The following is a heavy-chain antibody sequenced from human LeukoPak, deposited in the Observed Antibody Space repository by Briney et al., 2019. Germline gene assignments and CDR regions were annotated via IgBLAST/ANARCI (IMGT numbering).Heavy chain of an antibody. J-gene: IGHJ4*02. Sequence: GGSLRLSCAASGFTFSGYGMHWVRQAPGKGLEWVAVISYDGSNKYYADSVKGRFTISRDNSKNTLYLQMNSLRAEDTAVYYCAKGGDGYNSQGGPNFDYWGQGTLVTVSS. CDR1: GFTFSGYG. V-gene: IGHV3-30*18. CDR3: AKGGDGYNSQGGPNFDY. CDR2: ISYDGSNK. D-gene: IGHD5-24*01.